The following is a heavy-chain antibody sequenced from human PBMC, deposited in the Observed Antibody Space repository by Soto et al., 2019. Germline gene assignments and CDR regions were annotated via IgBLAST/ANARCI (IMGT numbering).Heavy chain of an antibody. D-gene: IGHD1-26*01. Sequence: ESGGGVVQPGRSLRLSCAASGFTFSSYGMHWVRQAPGKGLEWVAVISYDGSNKYYADSVKGRFTISRDNSKNTLYLQMNSLRAEDTAVYYCAKISGGAFDIWGQGTMVTVSS. CDR1: GFTFSSYG. J-gene: IGHJ3*02. CDR2: ISYDGSNK. CDR3: AKISGGAFDI. V-gene: IGHV3-30*18.